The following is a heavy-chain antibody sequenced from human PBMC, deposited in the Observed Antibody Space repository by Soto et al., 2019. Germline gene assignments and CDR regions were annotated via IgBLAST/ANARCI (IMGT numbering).Heavy chain of an antibody. CDR2: INHRESN. CDR3: ARRGYSSSWYRQFHFDY. CDR1: GGSFSGYY. V-gene: IGHV4-34*01. D-gene: IGHD6-13*01. Sequence: SSATLSLTCAVYGGSFSGYYCSWIRQPPGQGLEWIGEINHRESNDYNPSLKSRVNISVDTYKNLFSMKMSCVTGADTAVYYCARRGYSSSWYRQFHFDYWGQGTLVTVSS. J-gene: IGHJ4*02.